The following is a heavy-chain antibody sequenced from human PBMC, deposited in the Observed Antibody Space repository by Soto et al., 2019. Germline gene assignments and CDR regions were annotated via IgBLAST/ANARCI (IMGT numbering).Heavy chain of an antibody. D-gene: IGHD2-2*03. V-gene: IGHV4-59*03. J-gene: IGHJ5*02. Sequence: QVQLQESGPGLVKPSETLSLTCTVSGGSMDAYYWSWIRQPPGKGLELIGLIYSTGTTSGTTNYNPSLMGRVAVLVDTAKSQFTLRLTSLTAVDKAVYYCVLVGSSSRTICWGWFDPWGQRTLVIVSS. CDR3: VLVGSSSRTICWGWFDP. CDR2: IYSTGTTSGTT. CDR1: GGSMDAYY.